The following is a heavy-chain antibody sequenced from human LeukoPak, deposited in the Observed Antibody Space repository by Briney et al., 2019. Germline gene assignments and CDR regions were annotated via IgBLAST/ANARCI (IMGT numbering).Heavy chain of an antibody. V-gene: IGHV4-39*07. CDR1: GGSILSSSYY. Sequence: SETLSLTCTVSGGSILSSSYYCGWIRQPPGKRLEWIGSIYYSGSTHYNPSLKSRVIMSVDTSKNHLSLKPTSVTAADTAVYYCARDSGTTGEVKFDPWGQGILVTVSS. CDR2: IYYSGST. CDR3: ARDSGTTGEVKFDP. D-gene: IGHD3-10*01. J-gene: IGHJ5*02.